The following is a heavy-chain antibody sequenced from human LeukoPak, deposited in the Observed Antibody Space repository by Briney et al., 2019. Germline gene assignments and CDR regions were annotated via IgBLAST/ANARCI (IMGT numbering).Heavy chain of an antibody. J-gene: IGHJ4*02. CDR3: ARGRVYYYGSGSCDY. CDR2: IYYSGST. CDR1: GGSISSGSYY. Sequence: SETLSLTCTVSGGSISSGSYYWGWIRQPPGKGLEWVGTIYYSGSTYYNPSLRSRVTISVDTSKNQFSLKLSSVTAADTAVYYCARGRVYYYGSGSCDYWGQGTLVTVSS. D-gene: IGHD3-10*01. V-gene: IGHV4-39*01.